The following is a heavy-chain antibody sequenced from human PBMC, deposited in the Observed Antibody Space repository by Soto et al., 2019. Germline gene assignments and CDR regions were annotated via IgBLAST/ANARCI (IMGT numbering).Heavy chain of an antibody. V-gene: IGHV4-34*01. CDR1: GGSFSGYY. CDR3: ARASSAATTLDY. D-gene: IGHD6-25*01. CDR2: INHSGST. J-gene: IGHJ4*02. Sequence: SETLSLTCAVYGGSFSGYYWSWIRQPPGKGLEWIGEINHSGSTNYNPSLKSRVTISVDTSKNQFSLKLSSVTAADTAVYYCARASSAATTLDYWGQGTLVTVSS.